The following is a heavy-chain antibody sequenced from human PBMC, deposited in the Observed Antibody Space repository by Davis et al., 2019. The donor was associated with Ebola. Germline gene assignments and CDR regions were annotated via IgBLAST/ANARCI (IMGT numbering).Heavy chain of an antibody. Sequence: GGPLRLSCAASGFTFSGSAMHWVRQASGKGLEWVGRIRSKANSYATAYAASVKGRFTISRDDSKNTAYLQMNSLKTEDTAVYYCTLTYDSTDYWGQGTLVTVSS. CDR3: TLTYDSTDY. CDR2: IRSKANSYAT. D-gene: IGHD3-22*01. J-gene: IGHJ4*02. V-gene: IGHV3-73*01. CDR1: GFTFSGSA.